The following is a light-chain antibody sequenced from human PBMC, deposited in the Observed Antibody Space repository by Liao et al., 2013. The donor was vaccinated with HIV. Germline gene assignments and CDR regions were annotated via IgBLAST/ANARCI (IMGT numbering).Light chain of an antibody. V-gene: IGLV3-21*01. J-gene: IGLJ2*01. CDR2: EDR. CDR3: QSLDNSGAVV. Sequence: SYMLTQEPSVSVAPGKTARITCGGNNIGRHSVHWYQQKPGQAPVLVIFEDRDRPSGIPERFSGSTSGTRVTLTISGVQAGDEADYFCQSLDNSGAVVFGGGTKLTV. CDR1: NIGRHS.